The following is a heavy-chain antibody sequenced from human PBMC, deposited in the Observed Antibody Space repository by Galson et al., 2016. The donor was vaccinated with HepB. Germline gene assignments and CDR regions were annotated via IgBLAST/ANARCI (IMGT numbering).Heavy chain of an antibody. Sequence: SCKASGYTFTNYGISWVRQAPGQGLEWMGWISTYNGDTNYAQKLQGRVTMTTDTSTTTADVELRSLRSDDTAVYYCARISLTVTTGYYYYYGMDVWGQGTTVTVSS. D-gene: IGHD4-17*01. CDR2: ISTYNGDT. CDR1: GYTFTNYG. J-gene: IGHJ6*02. CDR3: ARISLTVTTGYYYYYGMDV. V-gene: IGHV1-18*01.